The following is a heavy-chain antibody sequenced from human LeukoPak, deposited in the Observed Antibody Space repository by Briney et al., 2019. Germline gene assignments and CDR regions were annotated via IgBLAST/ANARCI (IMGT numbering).Heavy chain of an antibody. D-gene: IGHD1-26*01. CDR3: ARHEAPNSGDFGVFDY. V-gene: IGHV4-59*08. J-gene: IGHJ4*02. CDR2: VYSNGGS. Sequence: PSETLSLTCTVSAGSISTYSWSWLRQPPEKGLEWIGHVYSNGGSDYNPSLKGRVTISVATSKNQFSLNLSSVTAADTAVYYCARHEAPNSGDFGVFDYWGQGTQVTVSS. CDR1: AGSISTYS.